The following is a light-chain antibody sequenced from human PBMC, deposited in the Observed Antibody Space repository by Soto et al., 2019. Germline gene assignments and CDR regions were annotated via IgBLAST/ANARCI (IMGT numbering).Light chain of an antibody. CDR2: AAS. V-gene: IGKV1-39*01. J-gene: IGKJ1*01. CDR3: KQSYSTPWT. Sequence: DIQMTQSPSSLSASVGDRVTITCRASQSISSYLNWYQQKPGKAPKLLIYAASSLQSGVPSRFSGSGSGTDFTLTISSLQPEDFATYYCKQSYSTPWTVGQGTKVEMK. CDR1: QSISSY.